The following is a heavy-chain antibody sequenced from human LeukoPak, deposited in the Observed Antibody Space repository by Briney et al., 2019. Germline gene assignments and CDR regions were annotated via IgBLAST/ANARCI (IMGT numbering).Heavy chain of an antibody. V-gene: IGHV4-4*02. CDR2: IYHSGST. CDR3: ARALAVAGTHAFDI. D-gene: IGHD6-19*01. J-gene: IGHJ3*02. CDR1: GGSISSSNW. Sequence: SETLSLTCAVSGGSISSSNWWSWVRQPPGKGLEWIGEIYHSGSTNYNPSLKSRVTISVDRSKNQFSLKLSSVTAADTAVYYCARALAVAGTHAFDIWGQGTMVTVSS.